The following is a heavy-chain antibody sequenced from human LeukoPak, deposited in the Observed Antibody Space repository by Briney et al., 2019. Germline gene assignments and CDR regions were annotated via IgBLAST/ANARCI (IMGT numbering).Heavy chain of an antibody. CDR3: ARRRRLKNPGGDAFDI. V-gene: IGHV4-59*08. J-gene: IGHJ3*02. CDR2: IYYSGST. D-gene: IGHD2/OR15-2a*01. CDR1: GDSINNYY. Sequence: SETLSLTCSVSGDSINNYYWNWVRQPPGKGLEWIGYIYYSGSTRYDPSLQSRVTMSIGTSKTQFSLKLDSVTAEDTAVYYCARRRRLKNPGGDAFDIWGQGTVVIVSS.